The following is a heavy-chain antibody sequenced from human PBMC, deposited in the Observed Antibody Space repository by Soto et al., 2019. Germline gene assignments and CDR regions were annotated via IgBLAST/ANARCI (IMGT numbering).Heavy chain of an antibody. CDR1: GDSIISGGFS. Sequence: PSETLSLTCAVSGDSIISGGFSWSLIRQPPGKGLEWIGYIYHSGTSFYNPSLKSRVTISVDGSKNQFSLKLSSVTAADTAVYYCARHVQWLVTFDYWGQGTLVTVSS. D-gene: IGHD6-19*01. CDR3: ARHVQWLVTFDY. CDR2: IYHSGTS. V-gene: IGHV4-30-2*01. J-gene: IGHJ4*02.